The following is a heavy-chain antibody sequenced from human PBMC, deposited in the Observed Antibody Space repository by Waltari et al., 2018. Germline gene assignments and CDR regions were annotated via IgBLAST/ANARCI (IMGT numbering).Heavy chain of an antibody. Sequence: EVQLLESGGGLVQPGGSLRLSCAASGFTFSSYALSWVRQDPGKGWEWVSAISGSGGSTYYADSVKGRFTISRDKSKNTLYLQMNSRRAEDTAVYYCAKYEGSGYDYWGQGTLVTVSS. CDR2: ISGSGGST. CDR1: GFTFSSYA. CDR3: AKYEGSGYDY. D-gene: IGHD6-19*01. J-gene: IGHJ4*02. V-gene: IGHV3-23*01.